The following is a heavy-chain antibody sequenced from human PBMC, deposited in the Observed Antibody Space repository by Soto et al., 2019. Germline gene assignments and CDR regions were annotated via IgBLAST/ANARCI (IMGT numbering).Heavy chain of an antibody. Sequence: ASVKVSCKASGGTFSSYAISWVRQAPGQGLEWMGGIIPIFGTANYAQKFQGRVTITADESTSTAYMELSSLRSEDTAVYYCARENSGYDYANFDYWGQGTLVTVSS. J-gene: IGHJ4*02. CDR1: GGTFSSYA. D-gene: IGHD5-12*01. CDR2: IIPIFGTA. CDR3: ARENSGYDYANFDY. V-gene: IGHV1-69*13.